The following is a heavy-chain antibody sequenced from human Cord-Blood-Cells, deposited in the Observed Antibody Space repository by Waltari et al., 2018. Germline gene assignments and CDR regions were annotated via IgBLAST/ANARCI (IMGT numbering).Heavy chain of an antibody. CDR1: GYTFTGYY. Sequence: QVQLVQSGAEVKKPGSSVKVSCKASGYTFTGYYMLWVRQAPGHWLDWSVWSDTNRGGTNYAQKFQGGDTRTRDTSSSTAYMDLSRRRSDDTAVYYCARVSCSGGSCYFDYWGQGTLVTVSS. CDR2: SDTNRGGT. D-gene: IGHD2-15*01. CDR3: ARVSCSGGSCYFDY. J-gene: IGHJ4*02. V-gene: IGHV1-2*02.